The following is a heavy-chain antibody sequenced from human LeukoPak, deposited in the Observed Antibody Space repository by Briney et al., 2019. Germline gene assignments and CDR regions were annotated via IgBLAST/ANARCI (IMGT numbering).Heavy chain of an antibody. D-gene: IGHD2-2*01. CDR2: FDPEEGET. J-gene: IGHJ6*03. V-gene: IGHV1-24*01. CDR3: ATGYRCSSSNYGYYYYYMVV. Sequence: GASVKVSCKTSGYTFTELSMQWVRQAPGKGLEWMGGFDPEEGETIYAQKFQGRATMTADTSTDTAYMELSSLRSEDTAVYYCATGYRCSSSNYGYYYYYMVVWGKGTTVTVSS. CDR1: GYTFTELS.